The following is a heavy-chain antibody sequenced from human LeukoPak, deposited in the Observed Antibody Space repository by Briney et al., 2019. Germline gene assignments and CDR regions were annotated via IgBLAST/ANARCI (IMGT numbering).Heavy chain of an antibody. CDR3: AREVLTQAIYSGYNAFEI. J-gene: IGHJ3*02. Sequence: PGGSLRLSCAASGFTFSSYGMSWVRQAPGKGLEWVSAISGSGGSTYYADSVKGRFTISSDKATNAVYLQMNSLRAEDTGVYYCAREVLTQAIYSGYNAFEIWGQGTMVTVSS. CDR1: GFTFSSYG. V-gene: IGHV3-23*01. CDR2: ISGSGGST. D-gene: IGHD5-12*01.